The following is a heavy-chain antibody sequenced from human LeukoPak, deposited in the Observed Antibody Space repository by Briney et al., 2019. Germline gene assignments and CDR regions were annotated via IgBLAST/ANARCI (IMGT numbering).Heavy chain of an antibody. J-gene: IGHJ4*02. V-gene: IGHV3-23*01. Sequence: GGSLRLSCAASGFTFSSYAMSWVRQAPGKGLEWVSAISRSGDSTYYTDSVKGRFTISRDNSRNTLSLQMNNLRAEDTAVYYCAKGGVDYWGQGTLVTVSS. D-gene: IGHD4-17*01. CDR1: GFTFSSYA. CDR2: ISRSGDST. CDR3: AKGGVDY.